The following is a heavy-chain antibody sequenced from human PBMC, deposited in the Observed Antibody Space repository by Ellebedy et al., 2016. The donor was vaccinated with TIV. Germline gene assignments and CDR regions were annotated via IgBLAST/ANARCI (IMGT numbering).Heavy chain of an antibody. CDR1: GFTFSSFW. V-gene: IGHV3-7*03. CDR2: INQVGNET. CDR3: ARAPRGGTDY. Sequence: GESLKISCGASGFTFSSFWMGWVRRAPGKGLEWVATINQVGNETYYVDSVKGRFTISRDNAKNSLYLQMDSLRAEDTAVYFCARAPRGGTDYWGQGTLVTVSS. J-gene: IGHJ4*02. D-gene: IGHD3-10*01.